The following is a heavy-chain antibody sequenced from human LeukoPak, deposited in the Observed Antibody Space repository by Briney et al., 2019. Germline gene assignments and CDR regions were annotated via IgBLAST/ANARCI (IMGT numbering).Heavy chain of an antibody. CDR3: ARTPVGSGNYYFDY. CDR1: GGSISSYY. V-gene: IGHV4-59*08. J-gene: IGHJ4*02. CDR2: IYYSGST. Sequence: SETLSLTCTVSGGSISSYYWSWIRQPPGKGLEWIGYIYYSGSTNYNPSLKSRVTISVDTSKNQFSLKLSSVTAADTAVYYCARTPVGSGNYYFDYWGQGTLVTVSS. D-gene: IGHD3-10*01.